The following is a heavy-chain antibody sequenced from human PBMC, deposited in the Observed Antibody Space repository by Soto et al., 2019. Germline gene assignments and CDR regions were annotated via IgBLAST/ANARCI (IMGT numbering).Heavy chain of an antibody. CDR1: GGTFSSYA. CDR2: IIPIFGTA. Sequence: QVQLVQSGAEVKRPGASLKVSCKASGGTFSSYAISWVRQAPGQGLEWMGGIIPIFGTANYAQKFQGRVTITADESTSTAYMELSSLRSEDTAVYYCARGYCSGGSCYKIIDAFDIWGQGTMVTVSS. V-gene: IGHV1-69*01. D-gene: IGHD2-15*01. J-gene: IGHJ3*02. CDR3: ARGYCSGGSCYKIIDAFDI.